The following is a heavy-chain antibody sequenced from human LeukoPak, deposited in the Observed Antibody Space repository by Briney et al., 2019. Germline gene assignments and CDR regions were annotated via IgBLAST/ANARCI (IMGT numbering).Heavy chain of an antibody. CDR2: ISGSGDST. CDR1: GFTFSSYA. V-gene: IGHV3-23*01. CDR3: ANGIVGGSHEY. J-gene: IGHJ4*02. D-gene: IGHD1-26*01. Sequence: GGSLRLSCAASGFTFSSYAMNWVRQAPGKGLEWVSSISGSGDSTCYADSVKGRFTISRDNSKNTLYLQMNGLRAEDTAVYYCANGIVGGSHEYWGQGTLVTVSS.